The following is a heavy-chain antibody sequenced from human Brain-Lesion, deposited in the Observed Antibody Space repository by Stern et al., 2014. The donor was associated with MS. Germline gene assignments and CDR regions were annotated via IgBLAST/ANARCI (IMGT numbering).Heavy chain of an antibody. CDR2: IYYSGNT. D-gene: IGHD2-15*01. J-gene: IGHJ5*02. CDR1: GGSVSSTSYA. CDR3: AGEEDIRYCSGGSCTGNWFDP. Sequence: QVQLVESGPGLVKPSETLSLTCTVAGGSVSSTSYAWAWIRQPPGKGLEWIGTIYYSGNTYYSPSLKSRLPLSLDPSQNQLSPPLRSVTAADTAVYYCAGEEDIRYCSGGSCTGNWFDPWGQGTLVIVSS. V-gene: IGHV4-39*01.